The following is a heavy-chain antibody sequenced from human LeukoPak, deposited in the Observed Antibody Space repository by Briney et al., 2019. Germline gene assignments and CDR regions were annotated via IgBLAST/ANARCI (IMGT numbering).Heavy chain of an antibody. J-gene: IGHJ4*02. CDR1: GYTFTNFG. D-gene: IGHD1-26*01. CDR2: INPNSGGT. CDR3: ARDLFAGIGSYHDY. V-gene: IGHV1-2*02. Sequence: WASVKVSCKATGYTFTNFGISWVRQAPGQGLEWMGWINPNSGGTNYAHQFQGRVTMTRDTSIRTAYMELSRLRSDDTAVYYCARDLFAGIGSYHDYWGQGSLVTVSS.